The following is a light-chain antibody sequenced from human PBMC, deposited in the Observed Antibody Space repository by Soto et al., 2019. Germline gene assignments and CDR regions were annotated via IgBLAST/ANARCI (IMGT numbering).Light chain of an antibody. CDR1: SSDVGASNY. V-gene: IGLV2-8*01. Sequence: QSALTQPPSASGSPGQSVTISCTGTSSDVGASNYVSWYQQHPGKAPKLMIYEVTKRPSGVPDRLSGSKSGNTASLTVSGLQAEDAADYYCSSYAGSLNVLFGGGTKLTVL. CDR2: EVT. J-gene: IGLJ2*01. CDR3: SSYAGSLNVL.